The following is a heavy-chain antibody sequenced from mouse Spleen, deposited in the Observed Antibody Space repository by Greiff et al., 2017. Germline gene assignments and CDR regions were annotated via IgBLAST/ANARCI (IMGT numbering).Heavy chain of an antibody. CDR1: GYTFTDYY. CDR2: INPYNGGT. J-gene: IGHJ2*01. CDR3: ARTTTALFDY. V-gene: IGHV1-19*01. D-gene: IGHD1-2*01. Sequence: EVQLQQSGPVLVKPGASVKMSCKASGYTFTDYYMNWVKQSHGKSLEWIGVINPYNGGTSYNQKFKGKATLTVDKSSSTAYMELNSLTSEDSAVYYCARTTTALFDYWGQGTTLTVSS.